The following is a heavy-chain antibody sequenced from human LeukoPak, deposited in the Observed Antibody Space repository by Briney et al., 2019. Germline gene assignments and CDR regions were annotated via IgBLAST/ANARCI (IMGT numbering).Heavy chain of an antibody. CDR2: ISYDGSNK. CDR3: ANSGYSGYDATRH. CDR1: GFTFSSYG. Sequence: PGRSLRLSCAASGFTFSSYGMHWVRQAPGKGLEWVAVISYDGSNKYYADSVKGRFTISRDNSKNTLYLQMNSLRAEDTAVYYCANSGYSGYDATRHWGQGTLVTVSS. V-gene: IGHV3-30*18. D-gene: IGHD5-12*01. J-gene: IGHJ4*02.